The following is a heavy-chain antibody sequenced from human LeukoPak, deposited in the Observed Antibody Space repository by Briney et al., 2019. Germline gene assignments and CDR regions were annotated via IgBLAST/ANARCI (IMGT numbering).Heavy chain of an antibody. CDR1: GYSISSSNW. CDR3: ARGYSGYDFNWFDP. J-gene: IGHJ5*02. V-gene: IGHV4-28*03. D-gene: IGHD5-12*01. CDR2: IYYSGST. Sequence: SETLSLTCAVSGYSISSSNWWGWIRQPPGKGLEWIGYIYYSGSTYYNPSLKSRVTMSVDTSKNQFSLKLSSVTAADTAVYYCARGYSGYDFNWFDPWGQGTLVTVSS.